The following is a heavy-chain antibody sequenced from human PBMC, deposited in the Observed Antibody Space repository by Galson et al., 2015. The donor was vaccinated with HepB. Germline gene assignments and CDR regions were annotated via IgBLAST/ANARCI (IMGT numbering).Heavy chain of an antibody. D-gene: IGHD3-10*01. CDR2: IIPIFGTA. V-gene: IGHV1-69*13. CDR1: GGTFSSYA. CDR3: ARSEFVEASHEFDY. J-gene: IGHJ4*02. Sequence: SVKVSCKASGGTFSSYAISWVRQAPGQGLEWMGGIIPIFGTANYAQKFQGRVTITADESTSTAYMELSSLRSEDTAVYYCARSEFVEASHEFDYWGQGTLVTVSS.